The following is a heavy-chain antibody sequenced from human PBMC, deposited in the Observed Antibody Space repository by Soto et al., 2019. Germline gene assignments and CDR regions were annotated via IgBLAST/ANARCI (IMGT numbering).Heavy chain of an antibody. CDR2: IYYSGST. V-gene: IGHV4-39*01. CDR1: GGSISSRGYY. J-gene: IGHJ6*02. D-gene: IGHD2-21*01. Sequence: SETLSLTCTVSGGSISSRGYYWGWIRQPPGKGLEWIGTIYYSGSTYYNPSLKSRVTISVDTSKNQFSLQLNSVTPEDTAVYYCARQYSTSSEYYGLDVWGQGTTVTVSS. CDR3: ARQYSTSSEYYGLDV.